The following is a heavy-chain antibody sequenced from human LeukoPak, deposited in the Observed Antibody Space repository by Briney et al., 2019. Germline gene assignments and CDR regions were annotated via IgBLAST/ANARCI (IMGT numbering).Heavy chain of an antibody. CDR3: ARYGYCSSTSCPDAFDI. D-gene: IGHD2-2*01. CDR2: IYYSGST. CDR1: GGSISSGDYY. Sequence: SQTLSLTCTVSGGSISSGDYYWSWTRQPPGKGLEWIGYIYYSGSTYYNPSLKSRVTISVDTSKNQFSLKLSSVTAADTAVYYCARYGYCSSTSCPDAFDIWGQGTMVTVSS. V-gene: IGHV4-30-4*01. J-gene: IGHJ3*02.